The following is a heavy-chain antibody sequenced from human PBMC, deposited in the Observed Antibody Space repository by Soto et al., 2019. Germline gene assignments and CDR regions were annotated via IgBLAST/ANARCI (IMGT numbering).Heavy chain of an antibody. CDR3: AKDLGSGSYLFDAFDI. CDR2: ISYDGSNK. V-gene: IGHV3-30*18. Sequence: PGGSLRLSCAASGFTFSNYGMHWVRQATGKGLEWVAVISYDGSNKYYADSVKGRFTISRDNSKNTLYLQMNSLRAEDTAVYYCAKDLGSGSYLFDAFDIWGQGTMVTVSS. J-gene: IGHJ3*02. CDR1: GFTFSNYG. D-gene: IGHD1-26*01.